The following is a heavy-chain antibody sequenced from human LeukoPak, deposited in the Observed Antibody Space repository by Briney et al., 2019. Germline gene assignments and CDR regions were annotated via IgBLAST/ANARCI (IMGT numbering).Heavy chain of an antibody. CDR1: GYHFTGYH. V-gene: IGHV1-2*02. J-gene: IGHJ5*02. CDR3: AGLGSTVKGRIDP. CDR2: ISTDSGDT. Sequence: GASVKVSGKVSGYHFTGYHVHWVRQAPGQGLEWIGRISTDSGDTNGAQKFQGRVTMTRDTSISTAYMEFSGLTSDDSAVYYCAGLGSTVKGRIDPWGQGTPVTVST. D-gene: IGHD5/OR15-5a*01.